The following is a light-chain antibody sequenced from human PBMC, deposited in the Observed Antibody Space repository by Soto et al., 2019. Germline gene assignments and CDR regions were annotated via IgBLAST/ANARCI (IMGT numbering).Light chain of an antibody. CDR3: QSYDSSLSGYVV. CDR2: GNS. CDR1: GSNIGAGYD. J-gene: IGLJ2*01. Sequence: QAVVTQPPSVSGAPGQRVTISCTGSGSNIGAGYDVHWYQQLPGTAPKLLIYGNSNRPSGVPDRFSGSKSGTSASLAITGLQAEDEADYYCQSYDSSLSGYVVFGGGTKLTV. V-gene: IGLV1-40*01.